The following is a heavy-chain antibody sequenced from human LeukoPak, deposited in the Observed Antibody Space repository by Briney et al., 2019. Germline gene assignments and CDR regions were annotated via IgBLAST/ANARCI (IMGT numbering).Heavy chain of an antibody. D-gene: IGHD1-1*01. Sequence: SVKVSCKASGGTISSYAISWVRQAPGQGLEWMGGIIPIFGTANYAQKFQGRVTITADESTSTAYMELSSLRSEDTAVYYCARDSTTGTQFDYWGQGTLVTVSS. CDR3: ARDSTTGTQFDY. V-gene: IGHV1-69*01. CDR2: IIPIFGTA. CDR1: GGTISSYA. J-gene: IGHJ4*02.